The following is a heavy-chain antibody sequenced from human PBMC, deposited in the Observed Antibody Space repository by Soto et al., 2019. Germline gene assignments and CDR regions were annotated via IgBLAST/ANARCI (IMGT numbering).Heavy chain of an antibody. V-gene: IGHV4-31*03. CDR2: IYYSGST. CDR3: AASCVGCGGFNYYGMDV. CDR1: GGSISSGGYY. Sequence: QVQLQESGPGLVKPSQTLSLTCTVSGGSISSGGYYWSWIRQHPGKGLEWIGYIYYSGSTYYNPSLKIGVTRSVDTYKNLFSLMLSSVAAADTAVYYCAASCVGCGGFNYYGMDVWGQGTTVTVSS. J-gene: IGHJ6*02. D-gene: IGHD2-21*01.